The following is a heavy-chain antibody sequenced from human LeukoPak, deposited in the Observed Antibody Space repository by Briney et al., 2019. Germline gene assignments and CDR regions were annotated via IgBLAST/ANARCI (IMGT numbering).Heavy chain of an antibody. CDR3: ASRAYCGGDCYSGPDAFDI. CDR2: IIPILGIA. Sequence: ASVKVSCKASGGTFSSYAISWVRQAPGQGLEWMGRIIPILGIANYAQKFQGRVTITAVKSTSTAYMELSSLRSEDTAVYYCASRAYCGGDCYSGPDAFDIWGQGTMVTVSS. CDR1: GGTFSSYA. D-gene: IGHD2-21*02. V-gene: IGHV1-69*04. J-gene: IGHJ3*02.